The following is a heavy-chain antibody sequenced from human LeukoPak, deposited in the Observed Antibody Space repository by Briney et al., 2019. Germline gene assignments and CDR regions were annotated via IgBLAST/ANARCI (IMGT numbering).Heavy chain of an antibody. CDR3: ARGRVVVPAAIIGY. CDR1: GFTFSSYS. Sequence: GGSLRLSCAASGFTFSSYSMNWVRQAPGKGLEWVSSISSSSSYIYYADSVKGRFTISRDNAKNSLYLQMNSLRAEDTAVYYCARGRVVVPAAIIGYWGQGTLVTVSS. D-gene: IGHD2-2*01. J-gene: IGHJ4*02. CDR2: ISSSSSYI. V-gene: IGHV3-21*01.